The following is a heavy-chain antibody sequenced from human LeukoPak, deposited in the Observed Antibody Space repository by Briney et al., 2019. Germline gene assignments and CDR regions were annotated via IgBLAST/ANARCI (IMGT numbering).Heavy chain of an antibody. CDR1: EFTVSTNY. Sequence: PGGSLRLSCAASEFTVSTNYMSWVRQAPGKGLEWVSIIYSGGTTYYADSVKGRFTISRDNSKKMLYLQMNSLRAEDTAVYYCAKNKGDSSGVSGGQGTLVTVSA. D-gene: IGHD3-10*01. CDR2: IYSGGTT. CDR3: AKNKGDSSGVS. V-gene: IGHV3-66*01. J-gene: IGHJ4*02.